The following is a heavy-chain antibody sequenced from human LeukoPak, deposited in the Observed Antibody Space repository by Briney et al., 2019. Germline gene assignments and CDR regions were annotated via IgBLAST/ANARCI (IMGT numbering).Heavy chain of an antibody. D-gene: IGHD3-10*01. CDR3: ASLPRGSVRHDAFDI. CDR1: GFTFSSFG. J-gene: IGHJ3*02. CDR2: ISYDGSNK. V-gene: IGHV3-30*03. Sequence: GGSLRLSCAASGFTFSSFGMHWVRQAPGKGLEGVAVISYDGSNKYYADSVKGRFTISRDNSKNTLYLQMNSLRAEDTAVYYCASLPRGSVRHDAFDIWGQGTMVTVSS.